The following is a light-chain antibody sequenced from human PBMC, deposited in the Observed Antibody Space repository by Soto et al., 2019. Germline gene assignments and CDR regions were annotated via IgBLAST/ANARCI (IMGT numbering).Light chain of an antibody. J-gene: IGKJ1*01. V-gene: IGKV1-5*01. CDR3: QQYDVDSGT. CDR1: QTINRW. Sequence: DIQMTQSPATLSASVGDRVTITCRASQTINRWLAWYQQKPGKAPQVLIYDASTLESGVPSRFSGSGSGAEFTLTISSLQPDDFATYYCQQYDVDSGTFGQGTKVDIK. CDR2: DAS.